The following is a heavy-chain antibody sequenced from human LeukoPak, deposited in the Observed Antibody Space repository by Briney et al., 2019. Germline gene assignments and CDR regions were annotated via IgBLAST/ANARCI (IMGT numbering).Heavy chain of an antibody. V-gene: IGHV5-10-1*01. Sequence: GESLKISCKGSGYSFTSHWISWVRQMPGKGLEWMGRIDPSDAYTNYSPSFQGHVTISSDKSIKTAYLQWSSLKASDTAMYYCARHEGYSSSAEVYWGQGTLVTVSS. CDR2: IDPSDAYT. CDR1: GYSFTSHW. D-gene: IGHD6-13*01. CDR3: ARHEGYSSSAEVY. J-gene: IGHJ4*02.